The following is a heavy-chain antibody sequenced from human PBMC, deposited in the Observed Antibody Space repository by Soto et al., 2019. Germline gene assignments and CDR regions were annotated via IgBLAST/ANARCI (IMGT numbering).Heavy chain of an antibody. Sequence: GASVKVSCKASGYTFTSYGISWVRQAPGQGLEWMGWISAYNGNTNYAPKLQGRVTMTTDTSTSTAYMELRSLRSDDTAVYYCARAKQTGYSSSWYFDPWGQGTLVTVSS. D-gene: IGHD6-13*01. CDR3: ARAKQTGYSSSWYFDP. CDR1: GYTFTSYG. V-gene: IGHV1-18*01. J-gene: IGHJ5*02. CDR2: ISAYNGNT.